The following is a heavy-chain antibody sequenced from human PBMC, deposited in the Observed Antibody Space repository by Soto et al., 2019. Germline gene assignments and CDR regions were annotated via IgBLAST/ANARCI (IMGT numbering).Heavy chain of an antibody. D-gene: IGHD3-16*02. CDR3: ARGRYDYVWGSDRYPFDY. CDR2: MNPNRGNT. J-gene: IGHJ4*02. CDR1: GYTFTSYD. Sequence: QVQLVQSGAEVKKPGASVKVSCKASGYTFTSYDINWVRQATGQGLEWMGWMNPNRGNTGYAQKFQGRVTMTRSTSISTAYMELSSLRSEDTAVYYCARGRYDYVWGSDRYPFDYWGQGTLVTVSS. V-gene: IGHV1-8*01.